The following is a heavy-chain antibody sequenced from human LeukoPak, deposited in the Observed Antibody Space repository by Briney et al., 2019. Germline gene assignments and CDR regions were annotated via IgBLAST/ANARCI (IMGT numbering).Heavy chain of an antibody. Sequence: GGSLRLSCVASGFSLSSYSMNWVRQAPGKGLEWISFIHSSGGIIFYAESVKGRFTISRDNAKNSLFLQMNSLRAEDTAVYYCARRVPNEVTTDYFDYWGPGTLVTVSP. D-gene: IGHD4-17*01. CDR3: ARRVPNEVTTDYFDY. CDR2: IHSSGGII. V-gene: IGHV3-48*04. CDR1: GFSLSSYS. J-gene: IGHJ4*02.